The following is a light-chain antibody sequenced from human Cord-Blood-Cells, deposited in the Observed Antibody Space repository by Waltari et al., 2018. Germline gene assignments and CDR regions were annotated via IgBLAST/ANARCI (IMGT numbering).Light chain of an antibody. J-gene: IGLJ1*01. V-gene: IGLV2-8*01. CDR2: EVS. Sequence: QSALTQSPSASGSPGQSVTISCTGTSSDGGGYNYVSWYQQHPGKAPKLMIYEVSKRPSGVPDRFSGSKSGNTASLTVSGLQAEDEADYYCSSYAGSNNLGVFGTGTKVTVL. CDR1: SSDGGGYNY. CDR3: SSYAGSNNLGV.